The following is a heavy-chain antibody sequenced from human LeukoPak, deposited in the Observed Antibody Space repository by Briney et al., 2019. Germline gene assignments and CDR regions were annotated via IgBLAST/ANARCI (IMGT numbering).Heavy chain of an antibody. V-gene: IGHV3-74*01. Sequence: GGSLRLSCVASGFTFSNYWMDWVRQVPGKGPVWFSRVGTDGSSTAYADDVKGRFTISRDNAKNTLYLQMNSLRVEDTAVYYCARDKYGGNSNAFDIWGQGTLVTVSS. J-gene: IGHJ3*02. CDR1: GFTFSNYW. D-gene: IGHD4-23*01. CDR3: ARDKYGGNSNAFDI. CDR2: VGTDGSST.